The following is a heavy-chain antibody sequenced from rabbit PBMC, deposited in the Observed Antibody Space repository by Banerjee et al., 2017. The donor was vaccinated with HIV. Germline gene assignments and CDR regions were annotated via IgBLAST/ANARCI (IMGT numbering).Heavy chain of an antibody. Sequence: QEQLVETGGGLVQPGGSLTLSCKASGFDFSSAYMSWVRQAPGKGLEWIGCIYAGSSGSAGYASWAKGRFTISKTSSTTVTLQMTSLTAADTATYFCARLGGYAGYGYADAFDPRGPGTLVT. CDR3: ARLGGYAGYGYADAFDP. J-gene: IGHJ2*01. V-gene: IGHV1S45*01. D-gene: IGHD6-1*01. CDR1: GFDFSSAYM. CDR2: IYAGSSGSA.